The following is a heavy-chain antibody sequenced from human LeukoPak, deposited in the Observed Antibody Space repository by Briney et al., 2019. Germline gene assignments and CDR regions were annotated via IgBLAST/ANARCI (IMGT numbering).Heavy chain of an antibody. Sequence: PGGSLRLSCAASGFTFSTYTMNWVSQAPGKGLRWVSYISSSSSTIFYADSVKGRFTISRDNAKNSLYLQMNSLRDEDTAVYYCARGGRPMDVWGQGTTVTVSS. CDR1: GFTFSTYT. CDR2: ISSSSSTI. CDR3: ARGGRPMDV. V-gene: IGHV3-48*02. J-gene: IGHJ6*02.